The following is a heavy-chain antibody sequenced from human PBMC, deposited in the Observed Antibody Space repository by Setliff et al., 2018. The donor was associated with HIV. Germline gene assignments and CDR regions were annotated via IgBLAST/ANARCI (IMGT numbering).Heavy chain of an antibody. Sequence: ASVKVSCKASGYTFTDYYMHWVRQAPGQGLEWMGRVNPNSGGTNYVQKFQGRVTMTRDRSISTAYMELSRLRSDDTGVYYCAIKVYCTNGVFLDAFDIWGQGTIVTVSS. CDR1: GYTFTDYY. CDR3: AIKVYCTNGVFLDAFDI. D-gene: IGHD2-8*01. V-gene: IGHV1-2*05. J-gene: IGHJ3*02. CDR2: VNPNSGGT.